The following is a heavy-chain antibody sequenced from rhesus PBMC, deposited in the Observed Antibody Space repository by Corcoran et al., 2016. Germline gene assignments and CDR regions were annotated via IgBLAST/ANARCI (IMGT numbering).Heavy chain of an antibody. D-gene: IGHD6-13*01. V-gene: IGHV2-174*01. CDR2: IYWDDDK. J-gene: IGHJ4*01. Sequence: QVTLKESGPALVKPTQTLTLTCTFSGFSISTSGMGVGWIRQPPGKALEWRALIYWDDDKYYSTALKSRLTIYKDTSKNQVVLTMTNMDPVDTATYYCARSSWPYYWGQGVLVTVSS. CDR3: ARSSWPYY. CDR1: GFSISTSGMG.